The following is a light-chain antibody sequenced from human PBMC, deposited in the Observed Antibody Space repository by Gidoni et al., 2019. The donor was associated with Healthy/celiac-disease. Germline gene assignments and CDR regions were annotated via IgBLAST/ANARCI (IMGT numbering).Light chain of an antibody. CDR2: DTS. V-gene: IGLV7-46*01. Sequence: QAVGTQEPSLTVSTGGTVTLTCGSSTGAVTSGHYPYWFQQKPCQAPRTLIYDTSNKHAWTPARFSGSLLGGKAALTLSGAQPEDEAEYYCLLSYSGACVFGGGTKLTVL. CDR3: LLSYSGACV. J-gene: IGLJ3*02. CDR1: TGAVTSGHY.